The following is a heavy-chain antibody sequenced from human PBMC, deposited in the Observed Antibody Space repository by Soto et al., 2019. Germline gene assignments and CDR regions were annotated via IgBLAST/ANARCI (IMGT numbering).Heavy chain of an antibody. CDR2: IYNSGT. Sequence: SETLSLTCTVSGGSISSGGYYWSWIRQHPGKGLEWIAYIYNSGTSYNPSLKSRVSISLDTSKNQFSLKLSSVTAADTAVYYCARTYDGSGPNSGGYAFDIWGQGTMVT. J-gene: IGHJ3*02. D-gene: IGHD3-22*01. V-gene: IGHV4-61*08. CDR1: GGSISSGGYY. CDR3: ARTYDGSGPNSGGYAFDI.